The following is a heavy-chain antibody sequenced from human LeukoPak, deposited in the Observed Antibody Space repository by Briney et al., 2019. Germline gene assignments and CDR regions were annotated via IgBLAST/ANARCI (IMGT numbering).Heavy chain of an antibody. V-gene: IGHV3-53*04. CDR1: GFTVSSNY. CDR2: IYSGGST. CDR3: ARSMPYDSSAYFY. D-gene: IGHD3-22*01. J-gene: IGHJ4*02. Sequence: GGSLRLSCAASGFTVSSNYMSWVRQAPGKGLEWVSVIYSGGSTYYADSVKGRFTISRHNSKNTLYLQMNSLRAEDTAVYYCARSMPYDSSAYFYWGQGTLVTVSS.